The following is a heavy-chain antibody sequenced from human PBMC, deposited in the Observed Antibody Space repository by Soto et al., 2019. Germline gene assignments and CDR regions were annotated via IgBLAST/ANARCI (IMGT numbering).Heavy chain of an antibody. CDR1: GFTFSSYG. D-gene: IGHD3-10*01. CDR3: ARVSEPFSMVRGVNFDY. Sequence: PGGSLRLSCAASGFTFSSYGMHWVRQAPGKGLEWVVVIWYDGSNKYYADSVKGRFTISRDNSKNTLYLQMNSLRAEDTAVYYCARVSEPFSMVRGVNFDYWGQGTLVTVSS. CDR2: IWYDGSNK. V-gene: IGHV3-33*01. J-gene: IGHJ4*02.